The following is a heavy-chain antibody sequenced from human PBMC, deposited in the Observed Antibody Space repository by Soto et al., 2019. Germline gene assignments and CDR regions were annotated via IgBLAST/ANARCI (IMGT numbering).Heavy chain of an antibody. CDR1: GFTFSDHY. CDR2: ITSSTSYT. Sequence: QVQLVESGGGLVKPGGSLRLSCAASGFTFSDHYMSWIRQAPGKGLEWVSHITSSTSYTNYADSVKGRFTISRDNAKNSLFLQMNSLRAEDTAVYYCARHRNDAFDIWGQGTMVTVSS. V-gene: IGHV3-11*05. CDR3: ARHRNDAFDI. J-gene: IGHJ3*02.